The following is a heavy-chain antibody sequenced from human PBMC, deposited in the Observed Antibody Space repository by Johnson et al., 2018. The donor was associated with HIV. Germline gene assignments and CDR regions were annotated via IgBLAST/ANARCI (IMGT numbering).Heavy chain of an antibody. D-gene: IGHD3-22*01. Sequence: QVQLVESGGGVVQPGKSLTLSCVGSGLSFSNFGIHWVRQAPGKGPEWVAVISFDGNLKKYADYVKGRFTITRDNSKNKLYLQMTSLRQDDTALYYCARGLTHLLYDTSPRYAFDIWGQGTVVTVS. CDR2: ISFDGNLK. CDR1: GLSFSNFG. CDR3: ARGLTHLLYDTSPRYAFDI. J-gene: IGHJ3*02. V-gene: IGHV3-30*03.